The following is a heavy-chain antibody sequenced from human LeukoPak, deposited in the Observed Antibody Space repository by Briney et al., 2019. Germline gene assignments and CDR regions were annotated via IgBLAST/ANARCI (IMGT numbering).Heavy chain of an antibody. CDR1: GGSISSGDYY. J-gene: IGHJ4*02. V-gene: IGHV4-30-4*01. Sequence: SETLSLTCTVSGGSISSGDYYWSWIRQPPGKGLEWIGYIYYSGSTYYNPSLKSRVTISVDTSKNQYSLKLSSVTAADTAVYYCARDSSGWCDYWGQGTLVTVSS. D-gene: IGHD6-19*01. CDR2: IYYSGST. CDR3: ARDSSGWCDY.